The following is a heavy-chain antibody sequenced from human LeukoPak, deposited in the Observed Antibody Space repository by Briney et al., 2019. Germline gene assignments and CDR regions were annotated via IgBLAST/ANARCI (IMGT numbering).Heavy chain of an antibody. V-gene: IGHV1-69*01. J-gene: IGHJ4*02. CDR3: ARDSTLRYFDWPLDY. Sequence: GSSVKVSCKASGGTFSSYAISWVRQAPGQGLEWMGGIIPIFGTANYAQKFQGRVTITADESTSTAYMELSSLRSEDTAVYYCARDSTLRYFDWPLDYWGQGTLVTVSS. D-gene: IGHD3-9*01. CDR1: GGTFSSYA. CDR2: IIPIFGTA.